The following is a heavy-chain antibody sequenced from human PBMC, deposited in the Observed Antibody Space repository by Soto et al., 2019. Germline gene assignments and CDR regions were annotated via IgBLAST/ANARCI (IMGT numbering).Heavy chain of an antibody. CDR1: GGSVSSGNYY. V-gene: IGHV4-61*01. Sequence: QVQLQESGPGLVKPSETLSLTCTVSGGSVSSGNYYWSWIRQPPGKGLEWIGFIYYTGSTIYNPSLKSRVTISMDTSKNQFSLKLTSVTAADTAVYYCASALYCSGGSCSFDPWGQGTLVTVSS. CDR3: ASALYCSGGSCSFDP. D-gene: IGHD2-15*01. CDR2: IYYTGST. J-gene: IGHJ5*02.